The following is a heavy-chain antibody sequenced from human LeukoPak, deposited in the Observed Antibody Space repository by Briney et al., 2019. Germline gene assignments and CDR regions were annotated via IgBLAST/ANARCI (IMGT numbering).Heavy chain of an antibody. CDR2: ISYDGSNK. D-gene: IGHD5-18*01. V-gene: IGHV3-30-3*01. CDR1: GFTFSSYA. J-gene: IGHJ6*02. CDR3: ARNTAMVKSYYYYGMDV. Sequence: GGSLRLSCAASGFTFSSYAMHWVRQAPGKGLEWVAVISYDGSNKYYADSVKGRFTISRDNSKNTLYLQMNSLRAEDTAVYYCARNTAMVKSYYYYGMDVWGQGTTVTVS.